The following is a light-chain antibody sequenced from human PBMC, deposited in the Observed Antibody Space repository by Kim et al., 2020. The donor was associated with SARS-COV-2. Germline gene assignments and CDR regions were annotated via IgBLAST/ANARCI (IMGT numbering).Light chain of an antibody. Sequence: AFVGDSVTKNCRVRKSNSRSLNWYQQKAGKAPKFLIYAATSLQSGVPSWFSGSGSGTDFTLTISSLQPEDFATYYCQQSYSTPPTFGQGTKVDIK. J-gene: IGKJ1*01. V-gene: IGKV1-39*01. CDR2: AAT. CDR1: KSNSRS. CDR3: QQSYSTPPT.